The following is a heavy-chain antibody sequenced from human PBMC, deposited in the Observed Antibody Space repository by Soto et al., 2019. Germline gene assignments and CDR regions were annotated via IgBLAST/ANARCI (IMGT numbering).Heavy chain of an antibody. D-gene: IGHD2-2*01. CDR3: ARADCSSTSCPYYWYFDL. CDR2: ISAYNGNT. Sequence: QVQLVQSGAEVKKPGASVKVSCKASGYTFTSYGISWVRQAPGQGLEWMGWISAYNGNTNYAQKLQGIVTMTTDTSTSTAYMELRSLRSDDTAVYYCARADCSSTSCPYYWYFDLWGRGTLVTVSS. CDR1: GYTFTSYG. J-gene: IGHJ2*01. V-gene: IGHV1-18*01.